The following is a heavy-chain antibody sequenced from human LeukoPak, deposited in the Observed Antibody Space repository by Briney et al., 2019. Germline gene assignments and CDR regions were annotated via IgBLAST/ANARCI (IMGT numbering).Heavy chain of an antibody. CDR2: ISGSGGST. V-gene: IGHV3-23*01. J-gene: IGHJ5*02. Sequence: GGSLRLSCAASGFTFSSYAMSWVRQAPGKGLEWVSAISGSGGSTYCADSVKGRFTISRDNPKNTLYLQMNSLRAEDTAVYYCAKDPYIVVVPAARGNGFDPWGQGTLVTVSS. D-gene: IGHD2-2*01. CDR3: AKDPYIVVVPAARGNGFDP. CDR1: GFTFSSYA.